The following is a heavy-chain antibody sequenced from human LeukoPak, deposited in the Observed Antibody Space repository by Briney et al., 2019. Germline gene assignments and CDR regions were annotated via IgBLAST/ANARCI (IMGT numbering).Heavy chain of an antibody. Sequence: SVKVSCKASGGTFSSYAIRWVRQAPGQGLEWMGGIIPIFGTANYAQKFQGRVTITADESTSTAYMELSSLRSEDTAVYYCARDPYYYDSSGYFDYWGQGTLVTVSS. CDR2: IIPIFGTA. CDR3: ARDPYYYDSSGYFDY. V-gene: IGHV1-69*13. CDR1: GGTFSSYA. J-gene: IGHJ4*02. D-gene: IGHD3-22*01.